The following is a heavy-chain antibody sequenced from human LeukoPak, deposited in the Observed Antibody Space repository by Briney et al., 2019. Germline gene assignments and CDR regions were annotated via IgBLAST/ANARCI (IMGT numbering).Heavy chain of an antibody. V-gene: IGHV3-21*01. CDR2: ISSRSHYI. CDR1: GFTFSSFT. CDR3: AVGATNFDY. D-gene: IGHD1-26*01. Sequence: GGSLRLSCAASGFTFSSFTMNWVRQAPGKGLEWVSCISSRSHYIYYTDSVKGRFTISRDNAKNSVYLQMNSLRAEDTAVYYCAVGATNFDYWGQGTLVTVSS. J-gene: IGHJ4*02.